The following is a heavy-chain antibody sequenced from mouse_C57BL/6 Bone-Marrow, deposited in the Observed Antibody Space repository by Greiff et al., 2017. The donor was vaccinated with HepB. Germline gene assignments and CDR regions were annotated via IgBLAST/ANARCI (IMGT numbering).Heavy chain of an antibody. D-gene: IGHD2-4*01. CDR2: ISSGSSTI. CDR3: ARRGYDYPYYYAMDY. J-gene: IGHJ4*01. V-gene: IGHV5-17*01. CDR1: GFTFSDYG. Sequence: EVQVVESGGGLVKPGGSLKLSCAASGFTFSDYGMHWVRQAPEKGLEWVAYISSGSSTIYYADTVKGRFTISRDNAKDTPFLQMTSLKSEDTAMYYCARRGYDYPYYYAMDYWGQGTSVTVSS.